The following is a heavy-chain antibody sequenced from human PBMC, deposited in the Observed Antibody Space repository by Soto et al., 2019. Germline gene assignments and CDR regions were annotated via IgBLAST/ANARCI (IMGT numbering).Heavy chain of an antibody. CDR3: ARSDSSGKTRYYFDH. D-gene: IGHD3-22*01. Sequence: SETLSLTCTVSGGSISSGSYYWSWIRQHPGKGLEWIGYIYSTESTNYNPSLKSRLSISVDMSASQFSLKLSSVTVADTAVYYCARSDSSGKTRYYFDHCGRGTLVTVSS. CDR2: IYSTEST. V-gene: IGHV4-31*02. CDR1: GGSISSGSYY. J-gene: IGHJ4*02.